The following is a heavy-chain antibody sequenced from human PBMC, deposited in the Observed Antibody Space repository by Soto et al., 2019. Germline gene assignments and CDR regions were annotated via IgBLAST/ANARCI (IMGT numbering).Heavy chain of an antibody. Sequence: QLQLQESGPGLVKPSETLSLTCTVSGGSISSSSYYWGWIRQPPGKGLEWIGSIYYSGSTYYNPSLKSRVTISVDTSKNQFSLKLSSVTAADTAVYYCARRLVVPAAISTYFDYWGQGTLVTVSS. CDR2: IYYSGST. D-gene: IGHD2-2*02. CDR1: GGSISSSSYY. J-gene: IGHJ4*02. CDR3: ARRLVVPAAISTYFDY. V-gene: IGHV4-39*01.